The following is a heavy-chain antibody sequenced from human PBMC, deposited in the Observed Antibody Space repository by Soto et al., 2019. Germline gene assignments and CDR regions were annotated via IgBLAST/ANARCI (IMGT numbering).Heavy chain of an antibody. D-gene: IGHD3-16*01. CDR3: AGGGSYTRGWDGEYY. J-gene: IGHJ4*01. V-gene: IGHV5-10-1*01. Sequence: GESLKISCEGSGYNFTNYWISWVRQMPGKGLEWMGRVDPTESQTNYSPSFEGSVTISADKSISTAYLQCSSLKASDTAVYYCAGGGSYTRGWDGEYYWGHGTMFTVSS. CDR2: VDPTESQT. CDR1: GYNFTNYW.